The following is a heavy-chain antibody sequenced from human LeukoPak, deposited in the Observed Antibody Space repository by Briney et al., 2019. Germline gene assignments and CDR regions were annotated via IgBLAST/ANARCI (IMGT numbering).Heavy chain of an antibody. CDR1: GYTFTSYA. Sequence: ASVKVSCKASGYTFTSYAMNWVRQAPGQGLEWMGGIIPIFGTANYAQKFQGRVTITTDESTSTAYMELSSLRSEDTAVYYCARDSGPYYYGSGLMGYFDYWGQGTLVTVSS. J-gene: IGHJ4*02. V-gene: IGHV1-69*05. CDR2: IIPIFGTA. CDR3: ARDSGPYYYGSGLMGYFDY. D-gene: IGHD3-10*01.